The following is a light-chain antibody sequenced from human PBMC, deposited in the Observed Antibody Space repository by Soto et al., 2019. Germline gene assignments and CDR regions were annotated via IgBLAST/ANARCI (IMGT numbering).Light chain of an antibody. CDR1: SSNIGAGYD. Sequence: QAVLTQPPSVSGAPGQRVTISCTGSSSNIGAGYDVHWYQQLPGTAPKLLIYGNSNRPSGVPDRFSGSKSGTSASLAITGLQAEDEADYYCLLFFSGAPVFGLGTKVTVL. V-gene: IGLV1-40*01. J-gene: IGLJ1*01. CDR3: LLFFSGAPV. CDR2: GNS.